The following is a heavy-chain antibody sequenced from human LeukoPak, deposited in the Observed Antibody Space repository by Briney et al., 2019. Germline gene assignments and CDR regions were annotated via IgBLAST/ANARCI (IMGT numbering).Heavy chain of an antibody. V-gene: IGHV3-7*03. CDR3: AKDVISSGWYYFDY. Sequence: PGGSLRLSCVGSGFTFSNYWMSWVRQAPGKGLEWVANIEEYGSQIYYVDSVKGRFTTSRDNAKNSVYLQMNSLRAEDTALYYCAKDVISSGWYYFDYWGQGTLVTVSS. D-gene: IGHD6-19*01. J-gene: IGHJ4*02. CDR1: GFTFSNYW. CDR2: IEEYGSQI.